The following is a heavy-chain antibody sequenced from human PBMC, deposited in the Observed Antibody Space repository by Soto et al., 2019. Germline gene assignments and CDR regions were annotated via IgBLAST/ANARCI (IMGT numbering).Heavy chain of an antibody. CDR3: ASGIQLWLRRINSGYAR. V-gene: IGHV1-69*12. D-gene: IGHD5-18*01. J-gene: IGHJ4*02. CDR1: GGTFSTYA. Sequence: QVQLVQSGAEVKKPESSVKVSCKAPGGTFSTYAISWVRQAPGQGLEWMGGIIPMFGTANYAQRFQDRVTHTADETTNTVYMELSSLRSEDTAGYFCASGIQLWLRRINSGYARWGQGTLVTVSS. CDR2: IIPMFGTA.